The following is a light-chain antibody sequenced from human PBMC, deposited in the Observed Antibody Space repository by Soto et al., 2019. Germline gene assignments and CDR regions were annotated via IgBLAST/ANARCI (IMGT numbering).Light chain of an antibody. Sequence: QSALTQPASVSGSPGQSITISCTGTSSDVGGYNYVSWYQQHPGKAPKLMIYDVSNRPSGVSNRFSDSKSGNTASLTISGLQAEDEADYYCRAYTSISTRFDLGTGTKVTVL. CDR1: SSDVGGYNY. V-gene: IGLV2-14*01. CDR2: DVS. CDR3: RAYTSISTRFD. J-gene: IGLJ1*01.